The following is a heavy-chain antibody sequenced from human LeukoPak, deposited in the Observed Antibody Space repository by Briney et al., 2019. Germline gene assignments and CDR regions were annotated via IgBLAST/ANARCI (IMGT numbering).Heavy chain of an antibody. CDR3: AREGYYDILTGIDAFDI. J-gene: IGHJ3*02. D-gene: IGHD3-9*01. V-gene: IGHV1-2*02. CDR1: GYTFTDYY. Sequence: ASVRVSCKASGYTFTDYYMHWVRQAPGQGLEWMGWINPNSGGTNYAQKFQDRVTMTRDTSISTAYMELSRLRSDDTAVYYCAREGYYDILTGIDAFDIWGQGTMVTVSS. CDR2: INPNSGGT.